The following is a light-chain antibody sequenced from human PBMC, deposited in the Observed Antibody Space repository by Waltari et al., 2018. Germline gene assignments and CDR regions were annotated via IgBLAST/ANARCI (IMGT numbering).Light chain of an antibody. V-gene: IGLV1-47*01. CDR1: RSNIGRNY. J-gene: IGLJ1*01. Sequence: QSVLTQPPSASGTPGQSVTIACSGRRSNIGRNYVYWYQQLPGTTPKLLIYRNNQRPSGVPDRFSGSKSGTSASLAISGLRSEDEADYYCAAWDDSLSGYVFGTGTKVTVL. CDR2: RNN. CDR3: AAWDDSLSGYV.